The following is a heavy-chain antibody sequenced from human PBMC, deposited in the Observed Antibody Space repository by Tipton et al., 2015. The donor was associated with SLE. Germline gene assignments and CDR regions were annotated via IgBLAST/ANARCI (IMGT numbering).Heavy chain of an antibody. CDR3: ARGGTQMTFYYGMDV. J-gene: IGHJ6*02. V-gene: IGHV4-59*01. CDR2: IHYNGNT. CDR1: GGSISSYY. D-gene: IGHD2-21*02. Sequence: TLSLTCTVSGGSISSYYWSWIRQPPGKGLEWIAYIHYNGNTYYNPSLRSRVTMSVDTSKNQFSLKLSSMTAADTAVYYCARGGTQMTFYYGMDVWGQGTAVTVSS.